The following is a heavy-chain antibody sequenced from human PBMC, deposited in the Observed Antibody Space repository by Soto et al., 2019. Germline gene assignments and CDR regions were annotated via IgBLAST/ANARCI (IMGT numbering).Heavy chain of an antibody. CDR1: GFIFSRYE. V-gene: IGHV3-48*03. CDR2: VSRSSSII. Sequence: VVPVRLCIAASGFIFSRYEFNWIRQAPGGGLEWVAYVSRSSSIIYYADSVRARFTNSRDKAENSVYLKMNGLRAEDTAVYYCARASPIAAAGNLYFYLCAKRARVTVYS. J-gene: IGHJ1*01. D-gene: IGHD6-13*01. CDR3: ARASPIAAAGNLYFYL.